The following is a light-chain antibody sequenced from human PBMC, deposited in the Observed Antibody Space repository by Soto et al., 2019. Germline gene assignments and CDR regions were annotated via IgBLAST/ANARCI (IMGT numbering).Light chain of an antibody. CDR2: LNSDGSH. J-gene: IGLJ3*02. CDR3: QTWGTGIPWV. Sequence: QCVLTQSPSASASLGASVKLTCTLSSRYSSYAIAWHQQQPEKGPRYLMKLNSDGSHSKGDGIPDRFSGSSSGAERYLTISSLQSEDEADYYCQTWGTGIPWVFGGGTKLTVL. CDR1: SRYSSYA. V-gene: IGLV4-69*01.